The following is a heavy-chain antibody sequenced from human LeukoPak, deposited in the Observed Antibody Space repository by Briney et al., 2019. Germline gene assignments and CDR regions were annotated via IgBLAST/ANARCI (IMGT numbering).Heavy chain of an antibody. D-gene: IGHD4-17*01. V-gene: IGHV1-8*03. CDR2: INPNTGDR. J-gene: IGHJ4*02. Sequence: ASLNVSCKASGYTFTNYHINWVRPAPGQGLAWMGWINPNTGDRGYAQKFQGRVSITSDTSISTAYMELGSPRSEDTAVYFCARTTSLTASGYDYWGQGTLDTVSS. CDR3: ARTTSLTASGYDY. CDR1: GYTFTNYH.